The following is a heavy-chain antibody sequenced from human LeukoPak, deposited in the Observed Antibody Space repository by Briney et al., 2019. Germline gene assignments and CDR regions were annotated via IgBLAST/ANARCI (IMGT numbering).Heavy chain of an antibody. V-gene: IGHV1-69*01. Sequence: ASVKVPCKASGGTFGSYAISWVRQAPGQGLEWMGGIIPIFGTANYAQKFQGRVTITADESTSTAYMELSSLRSEDTAVYYCARDLDNWNYEGNWFDPWGQGTLVTVSS. CDR3: ARDLDNWNYEGNWFDP. CDR1: GGTFGSYA. J-gene: IGHJ5*02. D-gene: IGHD1-7*01. CDR2: IIPIFGTA.